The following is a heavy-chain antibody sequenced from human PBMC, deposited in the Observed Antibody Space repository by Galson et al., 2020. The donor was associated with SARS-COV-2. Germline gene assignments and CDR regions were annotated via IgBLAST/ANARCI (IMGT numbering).Heavy chain of an antibody. CDR2: TYYRSKWSS. Sequence: SQTLSLTCAISGDSVSSNSAAWDWIRQSPSRGLEWLGRTYYRSKWSSDYAVSVKSRITINPDTSKNQFSLQLNSVTPEDTAVYYCARSPGITVARTFDYRGQGTLVTVSS. CDR1: GDSVSSNSAA. D-gene: IGHD6-19*01. J-gene: IGHJ4*02. CDR3: ARSPGITVARTFDY. V-gene: IGHV6-1*01.